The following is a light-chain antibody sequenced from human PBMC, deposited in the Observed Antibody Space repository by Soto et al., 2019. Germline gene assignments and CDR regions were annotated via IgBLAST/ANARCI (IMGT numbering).Light chain of an antibody. CDR3: QQYNNWPRT. V-gene: IGKV3-15*01. J-gene: IGKJ1*01. Sequence: EMMITQCPATLCMSPGEWATLSCRASQSVRSNLAWYQQRPGQAPRLLIYAASTRATGIPARFSGGGSGTEFTLIIDSLQSEAFAAYYCQQYNNWPRTFGQGTKVDXK. CDR1: QSVRSN. CDR2: AAS.